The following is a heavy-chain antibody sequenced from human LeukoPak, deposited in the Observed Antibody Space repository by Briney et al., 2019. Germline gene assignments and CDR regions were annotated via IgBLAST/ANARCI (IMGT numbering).Heavy chain of an antibody. Sequence: PGGSLTLSCTASGFTFSSHWMIWVRQAPGKALEWLTNIKQDGTDKYYVVSVKGRFTIYRDNAKNSLYLKMNSLGLGDTAVYSCARGRLRLSYGGFAWWGQGTPVTVSS. V-gene: IGHV3-7*01. J-gene: IGHJ4*02. D-gene: IGHD4-17*01. CDR1: GFTFSSHW. CDR3: ARGRLRLSYGGFAW. CDR2: IKQDGTDK.